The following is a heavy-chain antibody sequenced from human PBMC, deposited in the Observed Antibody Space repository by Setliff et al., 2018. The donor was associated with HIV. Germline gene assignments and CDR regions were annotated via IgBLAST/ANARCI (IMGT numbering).Heavy chain of an antibody. CDR2: INPNRGDT. CDR3: ARVSSFNKIIREAFDI. D-gene: IGHD3-10*01. CDR1: GYTFTGYF. Sequence: ASVKVSCKASGYTFTGYFIHWVRQAPGQGLEWMGQINPNRGDTKSHHKFADRLIMSRDTSLTTVYMELTSLRSGDTAVYYCARVSSFNKIIREAFDIWGQGTLFTVSS. J-gene: IGHJ3*02. V-gene: IGHV1-2*06.